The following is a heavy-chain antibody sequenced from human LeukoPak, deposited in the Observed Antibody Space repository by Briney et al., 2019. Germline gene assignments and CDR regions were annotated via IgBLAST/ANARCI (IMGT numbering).Heavy chain of an antibody. CDR2: IDHDGINT. J-gene: IGHJ5*02. Sequence: GGSLRLSCAASGFTFSSYWMHWVRQAPGKGLVWVSRIDHDGINTYYADSVKGRFTISRDNAKNTLYLQMNSLRAEDTAVYYCAREGHQWGAVATNWFDPWGQGTLVTVSS. CDR1: GFTFSSYW. CDR3: AREGHQWGAVATNWFDP. V-gene: IGHV3-74*01. D-gene: IGHD6-19*01.